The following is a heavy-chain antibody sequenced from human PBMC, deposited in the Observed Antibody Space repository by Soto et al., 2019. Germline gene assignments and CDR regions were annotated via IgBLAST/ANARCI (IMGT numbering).Heavy chain of an antibody. CDR3: ARGRGSSWANYYYYGMDV. V-gene: IGHV1-8*01. Sequence: QVQLVQSGAEVKKPGASVKVSCKASGYTFTSYDINWVRQATGQGLEWMGWMNPNSGNTGYAQKFQGRVTMTRNTSTSTAYMELSSLRSEDTAVYYCARGRGSSWANYYYYGMDVWGQGTTVTVSS. D-gene: IGHD6-13*01. CDR2: MNPNSGNT. CDR1: GYTFTSYD. J-gene: IGHJ6*02.